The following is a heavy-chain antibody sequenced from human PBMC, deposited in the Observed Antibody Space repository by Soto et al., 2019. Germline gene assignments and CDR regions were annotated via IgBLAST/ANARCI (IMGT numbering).Heavy chain of an antibody. CDR3: NTIQGFNWNFVSS. V-gene: IGHV3-15*07. CDR1: GVTFIDAW. Sequence: GGSLRLSCSASGVTFIDAWMNWVRQAPGKGLEWVGRIKSIRDGGTTDYAAPVKDRFTISRDDSRNTVYLQMNSLKTDDSGVYYCNTIQGFNWNFVSSWGQGTLVTVSS. D-gene: IGHD1-7*01. J-gene: IGHJ5*02. CDR2: IKSIRDGGTT.